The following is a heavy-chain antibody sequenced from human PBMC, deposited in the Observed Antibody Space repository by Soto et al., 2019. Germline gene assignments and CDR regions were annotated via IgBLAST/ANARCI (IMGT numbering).Heavy chain of an antibody. D-gene: IGHD6-13*01. Sequence: QVQLVESGGGVVQPGRSLRLSCAASGFTFSSYGMHWVRQAPGKGLEWVAVISYDGSKKYYADSVKGRFTISRDNSRNTLYLQMNSLRAEATAVYYCAKALSRGGYYACDIWGQGTMVTVSS. CDR2: ISYDGSKK. V-gene: IGHV3-30*18. CDR1: GFTFSSYG. CDR3: AKALSRGGYYACDI. J-gene: IGHJ3*02.